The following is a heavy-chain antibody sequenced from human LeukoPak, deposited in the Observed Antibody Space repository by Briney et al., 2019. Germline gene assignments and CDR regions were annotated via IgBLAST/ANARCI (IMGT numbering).Heavy chain of an antibody. J-gene: IGHJ4*02. CDR1: GYTFTIYG. CDR3: ARRRYGGNSVDFDY. D-gene: IGHD4-23*01. Sequence: GASVKVSCKASGYTFTIYGITWVRQAPGQGLEWMGWITTYNGNTDYAQKLQGRVTMTTDTSTSTAYMELRSLRSDDTAVYYCARRRYGGNSVDFDYWGQGTLVTVSS. V-gene: IGHV1-18*01. CDR2: ITTYNGNT.